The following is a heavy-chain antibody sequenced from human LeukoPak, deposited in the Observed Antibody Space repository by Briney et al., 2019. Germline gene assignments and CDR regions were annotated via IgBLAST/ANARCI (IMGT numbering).Heavy chain of an antibody. D-gene: IGHD2-2*01. Sequence: GASVKVSCKASGYTFTSYGISWVRQAPGQGLEWMGWISAYNGNTNYAQKLQGRVTMTTDTSTSTAYMELRSLRSDDTAVYYCAREGDIVVVPAAHPPDYWGQGTLVTVSS. CDR3: AREGDIVVVPAAHPPDY. J-gene: IGHJ4*02. V-gene: IGHV1-18*01. CDR1: GYTFTSYG. CDR2: ISAYNGNT.